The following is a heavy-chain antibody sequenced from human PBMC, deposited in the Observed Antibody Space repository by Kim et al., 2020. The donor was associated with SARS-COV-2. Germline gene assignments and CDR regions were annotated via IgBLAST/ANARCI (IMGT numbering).Heavy chain of an antibody. CDR3: ARDPGVSGYGDSDYYGMDV. J-gene: IGHJ6*02. Sequence: SVKVSCKASGGTFSSYAISWVRQAPGQGLEWMGRIIPILGIANYAQKFQGRVTITADKSTSTAYMELSSLRSEDTAVYYCARDPGVSGYGDSDYYGMDVWGQGTTVTVSS. CDR2: IIPILGIA. V-gene: IGHV1-69*04. CDR1: GGTFSSYA. D-gene: IGHD4-17*01.